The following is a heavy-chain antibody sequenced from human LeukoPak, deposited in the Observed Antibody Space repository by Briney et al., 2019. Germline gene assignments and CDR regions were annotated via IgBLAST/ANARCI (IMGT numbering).Heavy chain of an antibody. J-gene: IGHJ4*02. CDR2: ISGSGGST. D-gene: IGHD3-22*01. CDR1: GFTFSSYA. V-gene: IGHV3-23*01. CDR3: AKDLFGGMIVTAWVY. Sequence: PGGSLRLSCAASGFTFSSYAMSWVRQAPGKGLEWVSAISGSGGSTYYADSVKGRFTISRDNSKNTLYLQMNSLRAEDTAVYYCAKDLFGGMIVTAWVYWGQGTLVTVSS.